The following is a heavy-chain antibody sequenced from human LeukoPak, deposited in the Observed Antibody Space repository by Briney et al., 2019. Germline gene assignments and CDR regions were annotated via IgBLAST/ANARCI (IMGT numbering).Heavy chain of an antibody. CDR1: GGSFSSSSHY. CDR3: ARHLYPGLSAPLDI. CDR2: LSFAGTN. Sequence: SETLSLTCIVSGGSFSSSSHYWGWVRQPPGKGLEWIGSLSFAGTNNHNPSHGSRLAISIDTTENHFSLKMKSVTAAHTAVYYCARHLYPGLSAPLDIWGQGTMVTVSS. J-gene: IGHJ3*02. D-gene: IGHD3-16*02. V-gene: IGHV4-39*01.